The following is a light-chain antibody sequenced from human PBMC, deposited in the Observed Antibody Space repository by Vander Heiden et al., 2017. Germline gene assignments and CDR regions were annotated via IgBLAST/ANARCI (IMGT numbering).Light chain of an antibody. Sequence: DIQMTQSPSSLSASVGDTLTITCRASNGISNYLAWYQQGPGQVPKLLIYATYTLQSGVPSRFSGGGSGTDFTLTISGLQPEDVATYYCQKYNTGVTFGPGTKVDLK. CDR3: QKYNTGVT. CDR2: ATY. V-gene: IGKV1-27*01. CDR1: NGISNY. J-gene: IGKJ3*01.